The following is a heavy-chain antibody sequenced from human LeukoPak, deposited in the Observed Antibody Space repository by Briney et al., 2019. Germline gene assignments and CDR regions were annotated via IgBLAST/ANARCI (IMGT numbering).Heavy chain of an antibody. CDR3: AKDRGTGWYYFDS. CDR2: ISGSGGST. J-gene: IGHJ4*02. V-gene: IGHV3-23*01. CDR1: GFTFSSYA. Sequence: GGSLRLSCAASGFTFSSYAMSWVRQAPGKGLEWVSAISGSGGSTYYADSVKGRFTISRDNSKNTLYLQMNSLRREDTALYYCAKDRGTGWYYFDSWGQGILVTVSS. D-gene: IGHD6-19*01.